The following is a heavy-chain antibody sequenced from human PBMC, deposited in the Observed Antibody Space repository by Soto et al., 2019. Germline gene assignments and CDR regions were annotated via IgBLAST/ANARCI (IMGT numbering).Heavy chain of an antibody. CDR3: ARDQVDTAMVTARTNYYYGMDV. Sequence: EVQLVETGGGLIQPGRSLRLSCAASGFTVSSNYMSWVRQAPGKGLEWVSVIYSGGSTYYADSVKGRFTISRDNSKNSLYLQMNSLRAEDTAVYYCARDQVDTAMVTARTNYYYGMDVWGQGTTVTVSS. V-gene: IGHV3-53*02. J-gene: IGHJ6*02. CDR1: GFTVSSNY. CDR2: IYSGGST. D-gene: IGHD5-18*01.